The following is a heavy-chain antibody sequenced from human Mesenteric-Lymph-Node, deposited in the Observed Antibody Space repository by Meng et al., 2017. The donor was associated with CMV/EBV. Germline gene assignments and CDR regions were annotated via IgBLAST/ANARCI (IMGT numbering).Heavy chain of an antibody. D-gene: IGHD2-2*01. CDR2: IFHSGRA. CDR3: ARDSASTDFETY. J-gene: IGHJ4*02. Sequence: SETLSLTCTVSGHSITTSYFWAWIRQPPGKGLEWLGSIFHSGRAYYNPSLKSRVTMSVDTSKNQFSPTINSVTALDTAVYYCARDSASTDFETYWGQGALVTVSS. CDR1: GHSITTSYF. V-gene: IGHV4-38-2*02.